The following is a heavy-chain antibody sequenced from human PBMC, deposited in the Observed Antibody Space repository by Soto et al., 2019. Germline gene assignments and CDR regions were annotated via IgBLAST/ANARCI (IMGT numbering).Heavy chain of an antibody. CDR3: AGGPYDSSGYYPFGYYYGMDV. D-gene: IGHD3-22*01. V-gene: IGHV3-7*03. CDR1: GFTFSSYW. Sequence: VGSLRLSCAASGFTFSSYWMSWVRQAPGKGLEWVANIKQDGSEKYYVDSVKGRFTISRDNAKNSLYLQMNSLRAEDTAVYYCAGGPYDSSGYYPFGYYYGMDVWGQGTTVTVSS. J-gene: IGHJ6*02. CDR2: IKQDGSEK.